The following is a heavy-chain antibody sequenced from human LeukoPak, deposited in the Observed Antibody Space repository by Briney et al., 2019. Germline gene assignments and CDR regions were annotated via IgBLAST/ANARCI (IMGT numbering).Heavy chain of an antibody. CDR1: GGSFSGYY. D-gene: IGHD3-10*01. V-gene: IGHV4-34*01. Sequence: PSETLSLTCAVYGGSFSGYYWSWIRQSPGKGLEWIGEINHSGSTNYNPSPKSRVTISIDTSKKQFSLKLKSVTAADTAVFYCARVRSGSYHPIGYWGQGTLVTVSS. CDR3: ARVRSGSYHPIGY. CDR2: INHSGST. J-gene: IGHJ4*02.